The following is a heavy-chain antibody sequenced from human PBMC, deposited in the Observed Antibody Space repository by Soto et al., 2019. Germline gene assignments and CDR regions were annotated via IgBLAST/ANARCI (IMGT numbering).Heavy chain of an antibody. CDR2: ISYDGSNK. D-gene: IGHD3-22*01. V-gene: IGHV3-30-3*01. Sequence: PGWSLRLSCAASGFTFSSYAMHLVRQAPGKGLEWVAFISYDGSNKYYADSVKGRFTISRDNSKNTLYLQMNSLRAEETAVYYCARDHLTDDSSGYLGLEYWGQGTLVTVSS. J-gene: IGHJ4*02. CDR3: ARDHLTDDSSGYLGLEY. CDR1: GFTFSSYA.